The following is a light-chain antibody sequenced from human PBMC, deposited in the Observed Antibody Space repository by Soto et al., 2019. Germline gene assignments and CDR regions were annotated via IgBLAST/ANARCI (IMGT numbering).Light chain of an antibody. J-gene: IGLJ1*01. Sequence: QSVLTQPPSVSGAPGQRVTISCTGSSSNIGAGYDVHWYQQLLGTAPKLLIYANNNRPSGVPDRFSGSKSGTSASLAITGRQAGDEADYYCQSYDSSLSGYVFGTGTKLTVL. CDR3: QSYDSSLSGYV. CDR1: SSNIGAGYD. CDR2: ANN. V-gene: IGLV1-40*01.